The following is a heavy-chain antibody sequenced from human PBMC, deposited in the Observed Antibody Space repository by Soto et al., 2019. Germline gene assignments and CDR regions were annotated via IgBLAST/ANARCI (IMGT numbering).Heavy chain of an antibody. V-gene: IGHV1-2*04. CDR1: GYTFTGYY. CDR3: ARHPIGDTAMERAFDI. D-gene: IGHD5-18*01. J-gene: IGHJ3*02. Sequence: ASVKVSCKASGYTFTGYYMHWVRQAPGQGLEWMGWINPNSGGTNYAQKFQGWVTMTRDTSISTAYMELSRLRSDDTAVYHCARHPIGDTAMERAFDIWGQGTMVTVSS. CDR2: INPNSGGT.